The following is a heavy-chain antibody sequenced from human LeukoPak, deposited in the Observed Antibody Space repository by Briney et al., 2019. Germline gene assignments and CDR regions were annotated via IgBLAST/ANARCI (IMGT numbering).Heavy chain of an antibody. D-gene: IGHD2-21*02. CDR1: GFTFSNYA. V-gene: IGHV3-23*01. Sequence: GSLRLSCAASGFTFSNYAMSWVRQAPGKGLEWVSAISKNGDGTWYPDSVKGRFTISRDKSKNILYLQMNSLRAEDTALYYCARDRDFPRDQLDYWGQGTLVTVSS. CDR2: ISKNGDGT. J-gene: IGHJ4*02. CDR3: ARDRDFPRDQLDY.